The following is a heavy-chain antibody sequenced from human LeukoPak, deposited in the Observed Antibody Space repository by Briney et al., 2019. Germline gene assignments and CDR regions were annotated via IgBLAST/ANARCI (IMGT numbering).Heavy chain of an antibody. CDR2: INPNSGGT. J-gene: IGHJ4*02. D-gene: IGHD3-3*01. CDR1: GYTFTGYY. Sequence: GASVEVSCKASGYTFTGYYMHWVRQAPGQGLEWMGRINPNSGGTNYAQKFQGRVTMTRDTSISTAYMELSRLRSDDTAVYYCAMIPYYDFWSGIDYWGQGTLVTVSS. CDR3: AMIPYYDFWSGIDY. V-gene: IGHV1-2*06.